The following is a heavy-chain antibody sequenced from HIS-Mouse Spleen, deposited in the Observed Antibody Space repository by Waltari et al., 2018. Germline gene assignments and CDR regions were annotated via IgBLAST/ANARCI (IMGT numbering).Heavy chain of an antibody. CDR3: ARRRSYFDY. CDR1: GFTFSRYA. J-gene: IGHJ4*02. CDR2: ISYDGSNK. Sequence: QVQLVESGGGVVQPGRSLRLSCAASGFTFSRYARPWVSQAPGKGLEWVAVISYDGSNKYYADSVKGRFTISRDNSKNTLYLQMNSLRAEDTAVYYCARRRSYFDYWGQGTLVTVSS. V-gene: IGHV3-30-3*01.